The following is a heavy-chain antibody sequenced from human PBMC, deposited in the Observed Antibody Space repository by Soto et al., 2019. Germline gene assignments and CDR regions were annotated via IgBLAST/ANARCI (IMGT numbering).Heavy chain of an antibody. CDR2: INPSGGST. CDR3: ARGVGHYYGSSGYSRGAFDI. V-gene: IGHV1-46*01. J-gene: IGHJ3*02. Sequence: ASVKVSCKASGYTFTSYYMHWVRQAPGQGLEWMGIINPSGGSTSYAQKFQGRVTMTRDTSTSTVYMELSSLRSEDTAVYYCARGVGHYYGSSGYSRGAFDIWGQGTMVTVSS. D-gene: IGHD3-22*01. CDR1: GYTFTSYY.